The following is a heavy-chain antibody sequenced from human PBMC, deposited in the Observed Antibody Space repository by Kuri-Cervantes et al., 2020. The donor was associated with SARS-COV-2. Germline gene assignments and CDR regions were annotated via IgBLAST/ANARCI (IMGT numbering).Heavy chain of an antibody. V-gene: IGHV3-64D*08. J-gene: IGHJ4*02. CDR1: GLTFSHYV. Sequence: GESLKISWSASGLTFSHYVMHWVRQAPGKGLEYVSAINNDGYYTYYTDSVKGRFIIPRDNSKNTLYLQMSSLRAEDTAVYYCVKSLRFLEWLPLDYWGQGTLVTVSS. CDR3: VKSLRFLEWLPLDY. CDR2: INNDGYYT. D-gene: IGHD3-3*01.